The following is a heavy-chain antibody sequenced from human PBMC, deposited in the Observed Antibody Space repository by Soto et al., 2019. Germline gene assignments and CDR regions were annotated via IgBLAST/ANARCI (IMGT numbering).Heavy chain of an antibody. J-gene: IGHJ3*02. CDR3: ARSPGYYYDSSGYYQTDAFDI. V-gene: IGHV1-2*04. Sequence: ASVKVSCKASGYTFTGYYMHWVRQAPGQGLEWMGWINPNSGGTNYAQKFQGWVTMTRDTSISTAHMELSRLRSDDTAVYYCARSPGYYYDSSGYYQTDAFDIWGQGTMVTVS. CDR1: GYTFTGYY. D-gene: IGHD3-22*01. CDR2: INPNSGGT.